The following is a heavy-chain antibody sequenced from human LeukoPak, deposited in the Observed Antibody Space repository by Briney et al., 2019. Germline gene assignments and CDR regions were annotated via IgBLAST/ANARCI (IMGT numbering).Heavy chain of an antibody. CDR1: GFTFSSYW. Sequence: PGGSLRLSCAASGFTFSSYWMSWVRQAPGKGLEWVANIKQDGSEKYYVDSVKGRFTISRDNAKNSLYLQMNSLRAEDTAVYYCARDGGRTYYDSSGYYARYYYYYYYMDVWGKGTTVTVSS. CDR3: ARDGGRTYYDSSGYYARYYYYYYYMDV. J-gene: IGHJ6*03. V-gene: IGHV3-7*01. D-gene: IGHD3-22*01. CDR2: IKQDGSEK.